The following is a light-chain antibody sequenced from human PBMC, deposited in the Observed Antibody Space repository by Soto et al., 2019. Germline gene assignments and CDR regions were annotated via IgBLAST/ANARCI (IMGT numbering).Light chain of an antibody. V-gene: IGLV2-14*02. J-gene: IGLJ1*01. CDR3: SSYTNINTRACV. CDR2: EVT. CDR1: RNDIGTYNL. Sequence: QSALTQPASVSESPGQSISISCGGGRNDIGTYNLVSWYQQHPGKAPKLIIYEVTDRPSGVSNRFSGSKSGNTASLTISGLQAEDEAEYYCSSYTNINTRACVFGTGTKLTVL.